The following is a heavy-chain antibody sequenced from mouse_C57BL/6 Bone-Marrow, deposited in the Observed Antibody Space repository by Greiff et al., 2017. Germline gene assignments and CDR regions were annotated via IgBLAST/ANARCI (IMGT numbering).Heavy chain of an antibody. V-gene: IGHV1-69*01. Sequence: QVQLQQSGAELVMPGASVKLSCKASGYTFTSYWMHWVKQRPGQGLEWIGEIDPYDSYTNYNQTFKGNATLTVDTSSSTAYMQLSSLTSDDSAVYYCATSYYCCYADDWYQGTTLTVSS. D-gene: IGHD1-1*01. CDR1: GYTFTSYW. CDR2: IDPYDSYT. CDR3: ATSYYCCYADD. J-gene: IGHJ2*01.